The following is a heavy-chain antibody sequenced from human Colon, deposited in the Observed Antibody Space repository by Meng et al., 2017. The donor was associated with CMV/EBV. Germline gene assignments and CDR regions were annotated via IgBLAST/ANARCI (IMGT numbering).Heavy chain of an antibody. D-gene: IGHD6-6*01. J-gene: IGHJ4*02. Sequence: GSLRLSCTVSGGSISTSDYYWNWIRQPPGKGLEWIGTIHYRGSTSYNPSLKSRLTASVDTSKNQFSLKLSSVTAADTAVYYCSQPPAPHRSSWKSLKNWGQGTLVTVSS. CDR1: GGSISTSDYY. CDR2: IHYRGST. V-gene: IGHV4-39*07. CDR3: SQPPAPHRSSWKSLKN.